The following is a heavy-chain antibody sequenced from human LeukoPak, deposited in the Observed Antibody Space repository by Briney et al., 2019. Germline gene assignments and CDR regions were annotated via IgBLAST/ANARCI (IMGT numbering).Heavy chain of an antibody. J-gene: IGHJ5*02. V-gene: IGHV3-48*01. Sequence: GGSLRLSCAASGFTFSSYSMNWVRQAPGKGLEWVSYISSSSSTIYYADSVKGRFTISRDNAKNSLFLQMNSLRAEDTAVYYCARALRYFDWLSTSPEYNWFDPWGQGTLVTVSS. D-gene: IGHD3-9*01. CDR2: ISSSSSTI. CDR3: ARALRYFDWLSTSPEYNWFDP. CDR1: GFTFSSYS.